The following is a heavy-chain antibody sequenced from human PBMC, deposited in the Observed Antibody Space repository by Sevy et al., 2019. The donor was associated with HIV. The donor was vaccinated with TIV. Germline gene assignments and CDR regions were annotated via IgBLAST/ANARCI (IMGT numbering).Heavy chain of an antibody. D-gene: IGHD3-16*02. CDR3: ARDAQRLPLGELSRIPSARGGMDV. Sequence: GGSLRLSCIGSGFSFSYYGIHWVRQSPGKGLDWVALISHDGINEYYADSVKGRFTISRDNSKNTLYLQMNSLRPEDRAVYYCARDAQRLPLGELSRIPSARGGMDVWGQGTAVTVSS. V-gene: IGHV3-30*03. CDR1: GFSFSYYG. CDR2: ISHDGINE. J-gene: IGHJ6*02.